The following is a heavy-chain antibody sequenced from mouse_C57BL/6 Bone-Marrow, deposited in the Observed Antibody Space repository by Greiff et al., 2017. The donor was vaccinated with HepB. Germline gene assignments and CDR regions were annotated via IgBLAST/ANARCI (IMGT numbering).Heavy chain of an antibody. J-gene: IGHJ2*01. CDR2: INPNNGGT. D-gene: IGHD2-4*01. CDR1: GYTFTDYY. V-gene: IGHV1-26*01. CDR3: AREGYDYDGSNY. Sequence: VQLQQSGPELVKPGASVKISCKASGYTFTDYYMNWVKQSHGKSLEWIGDINPNNGGTSYNQKFKGKATLTVDKSSSTAYMELRSLTSEDSAVYYCAREGYDYDGSNYWGQGTTLTVSS.